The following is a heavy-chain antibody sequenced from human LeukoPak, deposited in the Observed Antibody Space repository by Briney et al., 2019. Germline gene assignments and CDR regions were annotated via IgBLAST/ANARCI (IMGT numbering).Heavy chain of an antibody. D-gene: IGHD3-16*01. CDR3: ARDIGDPPFAYYYGMDV. CDR1: GFTFSSYW. Sequence: GGSLRLSCAASGFTFSSYWMSWVRQAPGKGLEWVVNIKQDGSEKYYVDSVKGRFTISRDNAKNSLYLQMNSLRAEDTAVYYCARDIGDPPFAYYYGMDVWGQGTTVTVSS. CDR2: IKQDGSEK. V-gene: IGHV3-7*05. J-gene: IGHJ6*02.